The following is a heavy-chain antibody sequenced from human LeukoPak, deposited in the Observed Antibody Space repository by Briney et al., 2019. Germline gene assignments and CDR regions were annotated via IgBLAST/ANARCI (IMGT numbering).Heavy chain of an antibody. J-gene: IGHJ5*02. V-gene: IGHV4-38-2*02. CDR2: MHHGGGT. Sequence: SETLSLTCVVSGYSISIGYWWGWIRHPPGKGLEWIGSMHHGGGTTYNPSLKSRVTISMDTSKNQFSLKLSSVTAADTADYYCARDRDGSGSSVIRFDPWGQGTLVTVSS. CDR1: GYSISIGYW. CDR3: ARDRDGSGSSVIRFDP. D-gene: IGHD6-6*01.